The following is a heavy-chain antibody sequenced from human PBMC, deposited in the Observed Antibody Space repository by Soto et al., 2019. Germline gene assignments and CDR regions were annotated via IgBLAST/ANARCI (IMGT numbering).Heavy chain of an antibody. CDR2: IYYSGST. Sequence: QLQLQESGPGLVKPSETLSLTCTVSGGSISSSSYYWGWIRQPPGKGLEWIGSIYYSGSTYYNPSLNSRVTISVDTSKNQFSLKLSSVTAADTAVYYCARLCIDTAMVRTFDYCGQGTLVTVSS. D-gene: IGHD5-18*01. CDR3: ARLCIDTAMVRTFDY. J-gene: IGHJ4*02. CDR1: GGSISSSSYY. V-gene: IGHV4-39*01.